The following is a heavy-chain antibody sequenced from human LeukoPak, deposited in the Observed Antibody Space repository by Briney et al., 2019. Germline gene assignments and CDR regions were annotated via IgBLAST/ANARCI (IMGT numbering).Heavy chain of an antibody. CDR2: TWYDGSNN. CDR1: GFSFSEHG. V-gene: IGHV3-33*01. CDR3: ARDRYFGSDGFDI. D-gene: IGHD3-10*01. Sequence: GGSLRLSCAASGFSFSEHGMHWVRRAPGKGPEWVTVTWYDGSNNHYADSVKGRFTISRDNSKNTVFLEMNSLRAEDTAVYHCARDRYFGSDGFDIWGPGTMVIVSS. J-gene: IGHJ3*02.